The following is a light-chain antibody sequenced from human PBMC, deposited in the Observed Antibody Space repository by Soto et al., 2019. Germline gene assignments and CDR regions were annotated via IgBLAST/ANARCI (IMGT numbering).Light chain of an antibody. CDR3: CSYVGGYSYV. CDR1: SSDAGDYNS. Sequence: QSALTQPRSVSGSPGQSVTVPCIGTSSDAGDYNSVSWYQQHPGKAPKLMIYDVSKRPSGVPDRFSGSKSGNTASLTISGLQAEDEADYYCCSYVGGYSYVFGIGTKVTVL. V-gene: IGLV2-11*01. CDR2: DVS. J-gene: IGLJ1*01.